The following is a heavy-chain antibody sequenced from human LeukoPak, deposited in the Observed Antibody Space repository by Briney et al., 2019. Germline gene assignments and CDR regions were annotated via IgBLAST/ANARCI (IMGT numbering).Heavy chain of an antibody. J-gene: IGHJ4*02. V-gene: IGHV3-23*01. D-gene: IGHD3-22*01. CDR3: AKDGYDSSGYWPFFDY. Sequence: QPGGSLRLSCAASGVTLSSYAMSWARQAPGKGLEWVSGISRSGSGGNTYYADSVKGRFTISRDNSKNTLYLQMNSLRAEDTAVYYCAKDGYDSSGYWPFFDYWGQGTLVTVSS. CDR2: ISRSGSGGNT. CDR1: GVTLSSYA.